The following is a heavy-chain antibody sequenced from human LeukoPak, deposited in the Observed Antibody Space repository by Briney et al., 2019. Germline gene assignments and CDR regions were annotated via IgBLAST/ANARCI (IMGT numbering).Heavy chain of an antibody. J-gene: IGHJ5*02. CDR2: INHSGST. CDR1: GGSFSGYY. D-gene: IGHD6-13*01. V-gene: IGHV4-34*01. CDR3: AGIATGFNWFDL. Sequence: SETLSLTCAVYGGSFSGYYWSWIRQPPGKGLEWIGEINHSGSTNYNPSLKSRVTISVDTSKNQFSLKLSSVTAADTAVYYCAGIATGFNWFDLWGQGTLVTVSS.